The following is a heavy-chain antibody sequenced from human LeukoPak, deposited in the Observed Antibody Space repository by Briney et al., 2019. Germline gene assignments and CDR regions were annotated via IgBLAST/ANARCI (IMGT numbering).Heavy chain of an antibody. CDR2: INSNGDST. J-gene: IGHJ4*02. V-gene: IGHV3-64D*06. Sequence: PGGSLRLSCSASGFTFSTYAMHWVRQAPGKGLEYVSAINSNGDSTYYADSVKGRFTISRDNSENTLYLQMNSLRPEDTAVYYCVKSIASYGYTVFDYWGQGTLVTVSS. D-gene: IGHD5-18*01. CDR1: GFTFSTYA. CDR3: VKSIASYGYTVFDY.